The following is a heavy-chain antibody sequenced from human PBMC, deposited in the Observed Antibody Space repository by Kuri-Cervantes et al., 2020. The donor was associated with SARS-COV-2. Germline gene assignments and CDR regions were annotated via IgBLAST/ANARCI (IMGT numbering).Heavy chain of an antibody. CDR1: GFTFDDYG. V-gene: IGHV3-20*04. CDR3: AKDVYQYSSGWYCYMDV. J-gene: IGHJ6*03. D-gene: IGHD6-19*01. Sequence: GESLKISCAASGFTFDDYGMSWVRQAPGKGLEWVSGINWNGGSTGYADSVKGRFTISRDNAKNSLYLQMNSLRAEDTAVYYCAKDVYQYSSGWYCYMDVWGKGTTVTVSS. CDR2: INWNGGST.